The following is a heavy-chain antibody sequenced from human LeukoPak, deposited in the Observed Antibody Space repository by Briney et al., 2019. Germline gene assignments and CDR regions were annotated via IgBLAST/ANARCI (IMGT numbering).Heavy chain of an antibody. CDR1: GFTFSSYW. V-gene: IGHV3-7*01. Sequence: PGGSLRLSCAASGFTFSSYWMSWVRQAPGKGREWVANIKQDGSHKYYVDSVKRRFTISRDNAKNSLYLQLNSLRAEDTAVYYCARDYGNDYWGQGTLVTVSS. CDR3: ARDYGNDY. J-gene: IGHJ4*02. CDR2: IKQDGSHK. D-gene: IGHD4-17*01.